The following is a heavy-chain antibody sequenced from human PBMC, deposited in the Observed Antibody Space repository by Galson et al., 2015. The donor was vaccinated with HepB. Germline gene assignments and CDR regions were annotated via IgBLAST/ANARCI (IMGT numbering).Heavy chain of an antibody. J-gene: IGHJ4*02. D-gene: IGHD4-17*01. CDR1: GDSVSSNSAA. V-gene: IGHV6-1*01. CDR2: TYYRSKWYN. CDR3: ASYGYYESPYLDY. Sequence: CAISGDSVSSNSAAWNWIRQSPSRGLEWLGRTYYRSKWYNDYAVSVKSRITINPDTSKNQFSLQLNSVTPEDTAVYYCASYGYYESPYLDYWGQGTLVTVSS.